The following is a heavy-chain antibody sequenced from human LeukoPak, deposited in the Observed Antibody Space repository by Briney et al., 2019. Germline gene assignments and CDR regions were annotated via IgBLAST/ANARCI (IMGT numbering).Heavy chain of an antibody. CDR1: GYTFTGYY. Sequence: ASVKVSCKASGYTFTGYYMHWVRQAPGQGLEWMGWINPNSGGTNYAQKFQGRVTMTRDTSISTAYMELSRLTSDDMAFYYCARDPTRGDLSVYWGQGSLVTVSS. CDR2: INPNSGGT. V-gene: IGHV1-2*02. CDR3: ARDPTRGDLSVY. J-gene: IGHJ4*02. D-gene: IGHD5-12*01.